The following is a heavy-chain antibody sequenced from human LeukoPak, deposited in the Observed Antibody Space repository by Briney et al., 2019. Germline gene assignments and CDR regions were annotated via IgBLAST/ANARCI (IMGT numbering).Heavy chain of an antibody. CDR3: ATGPFGTIDY. D-gene: IGHD3-10*01. CDR1: GYALTELS. J-gene: IGHJ4*02. V-gene: IGHV1-24*01. Sequence: ASVKVACKVSGYALTELSMHWVRQAPGKGLEWMGGFDPEDGETIYAQKSQGRVTMTEDTSTDTAYMELSSLRSEDTAVYYCATGPFGTIDYWGQGTLVTVSS. CDR2: FDPEDGET.